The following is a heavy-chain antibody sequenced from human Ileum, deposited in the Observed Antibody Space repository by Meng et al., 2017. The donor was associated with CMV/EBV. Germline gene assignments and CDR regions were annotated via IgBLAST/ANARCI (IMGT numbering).Heavy chain of an antibody. CDR3: ARGCTNDVCYFDY. V-gene: IGHV4-34*01. J-gene: IGHJ4*02. Sequence: CAVHDSPFIAYSWDWIRQPPGEGLGWIGEINHSGSTKYNPSLKSRVSISVDTCENQFSLKLTSVTAADTAVYYCARGCTNDVCYFDYWGQGTLVTVSS. CDR1: DSPFIAYS. CDR2: INHSGST. D-gene: IGHD2-8*01.